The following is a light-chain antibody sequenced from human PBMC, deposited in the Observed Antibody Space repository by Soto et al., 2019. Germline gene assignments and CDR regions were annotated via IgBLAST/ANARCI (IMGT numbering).Light chain of an antibody. V-gene: IGKV3-20*01. CDR2: GAS. CDR3: QQYGGSSWT. Sequence: EIVLTQSPGTLSLSPGERATLSCRASQSISSSYLAWYQQKPGQAPRLLIYGASSRATGIPDRFSGSGSGTDFTLTISRLEPEDLAVYYCQQYGGSSWTFGQGTKVEIK. CDR1: QSISSSY. J-gene: IGKJ1*01.